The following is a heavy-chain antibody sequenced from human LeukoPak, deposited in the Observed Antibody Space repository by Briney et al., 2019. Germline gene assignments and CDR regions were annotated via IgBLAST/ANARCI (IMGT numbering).Heavy chain of an antibody. J-gene: IGHJ3*02. CDR1: GFTFSAYG. CDR3: AKDVVPAAMGAFDI. CDR2: ISDSGGST. V-gene: IGHV3-23*01. Sequence: QAGGSLRLSCAASGFTFSAYGMTWVRQAPGKGLEWVSGISDSGGSTYYADSVKGRFTISRDNSKNTLYLQMNSLRAEDTAVYYCAKDVVPAAMGAFDIWGQGTMVTVSS. D-gene: IGHD2-2*01.